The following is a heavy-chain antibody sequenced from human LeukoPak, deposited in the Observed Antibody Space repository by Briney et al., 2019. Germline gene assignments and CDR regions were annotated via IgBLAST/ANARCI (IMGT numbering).Heavy chain of an antibody. V-gene: IGHV3-30*18. CDR3: ANGDPGPADHPMNDYYYSLDV. J-gene: IGHJ6*02. CDR2: ISYDGNTK. D-gene: IGHD2-2*01. CDR1: GFTFGSYG. Sequence: GTSLRLSCAASGFTFGSYGMHWVRQAPGKGLEWVAFISYDGNTKYYSGSAKGLFTISRDNSKNTLYLQMNSLRPEDTAVYYCANGDPGPADHPMNDYYYSLDVWGQGTTVIVSS.